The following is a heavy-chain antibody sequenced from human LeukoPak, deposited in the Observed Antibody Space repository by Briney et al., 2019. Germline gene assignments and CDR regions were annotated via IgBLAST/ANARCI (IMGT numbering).Heavy chain of an antibody. CDR2: ISSSGSTI. V-gene: IGHV3-48*03. Sequence: PGGSLRLSCAASGFTFSSYEMNWVRQAPGKGLEWVSYISSSGSTIYYADSVKGRFTISRDNAKNSLYLQMNSLRAEDTAVCYCATLGMQCPTSNDYWGQGTLVTVSS. CDR1: GFTFSSYE. J-gene: IGHJ4*02. CDR3: ATLGMQCPTSNDY. D-gene: IGHD6-19*01.